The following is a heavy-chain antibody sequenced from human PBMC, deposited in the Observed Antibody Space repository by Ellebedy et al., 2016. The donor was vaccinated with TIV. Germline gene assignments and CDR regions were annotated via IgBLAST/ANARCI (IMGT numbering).Heavy chain of an antibody. J-gene: IGHJ5*02. CDR3: ARGHNWFDL. CDR1: GGSISSGSYY. V-gene: IGHV4-61*02. Sequence: SETLSLXXTVSGGSISSGSYYWSWVRQPAGKGLEWIRRISSGGTSYNPSLRSRVTMSVDTSKNQFSLRLTSVMAADAAVYYCARGHNWFDLWGQGTLVIVSS. CDR2: ISSGGT.